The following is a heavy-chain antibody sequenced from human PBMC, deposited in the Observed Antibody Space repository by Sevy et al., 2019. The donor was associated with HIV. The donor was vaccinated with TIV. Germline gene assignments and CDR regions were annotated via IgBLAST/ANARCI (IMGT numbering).Heavy chain of an antibody. D-gene: IGHD3-10*01. CDR1: GYYFTGYY. V-gene: IGHV1-2*02. CDR2: INPNGGGT. CDR3: ARSVYGSGTYLNDY. Sequence: ASVKVSCKGSGYYFTGYYVHWVRQAPGQGLEWMGWINPNGGGTNIGQKFHGRVTMSRDTSITTAYMELTRLRSNDTGVYFCARSVYGSGTYLNDYWGQGTLVTVSS. J-gene: IGHJ4*02.